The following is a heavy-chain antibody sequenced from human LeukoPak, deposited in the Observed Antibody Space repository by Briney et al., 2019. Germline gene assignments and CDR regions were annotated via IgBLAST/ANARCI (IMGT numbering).Heavy chain of an antibody. CDR1: GGTFSSYA. CDR3: ARRDYGGSNDY. J-gene: IGHJ4*02. V-gene: IGHV1-69*04. CDR2: IIPIFGIA. D-gene: IGHD4-23*01. Sequence: SVKVSCKASGGTFSSYAISWVRQAPGQGLEWMGRIIPIFGIANYAQKFQGRVTITADKSRSTAYMELSSLRSEDTAVYYCARRDYGGSNDYWGQGTLVTVSS.